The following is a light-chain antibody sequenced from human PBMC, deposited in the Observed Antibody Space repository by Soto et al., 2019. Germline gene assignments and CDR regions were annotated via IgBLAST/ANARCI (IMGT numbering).Light chain of an antibody. Sequence: QLTQSPSSLSASSGGSINIPCLASQGIRSFLEWYEQKAGKAPKLVIYAASTLQSGVPSRVRGSGSGTDVTLTISSLQPEDFATYFCQQLNSYPIAFGQGTRLEIK. V-gene: IGKV1-9*01. CDR1: QGIRSF. CDR3: QQLNSYPIA. J-gene: IGKJ5*01. CDR2: AAS.